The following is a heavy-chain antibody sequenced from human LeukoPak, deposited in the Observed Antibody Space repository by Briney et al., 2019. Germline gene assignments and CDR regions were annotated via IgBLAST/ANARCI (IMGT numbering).Heavy chain of an antibody. Sequence: PSETLSLTCAVSGGSISSSNWWSWVRQPPGKGLEWIGEIYHSGSTNYNPSLKSRVTISVDKSKNQFSLKLSSVTAADTAVYYCARVLALYSSSCFDYWGQGTLVTVSS. D-gene: IGHD6-13*01. CDR1: GGSISSSNW. CDR2: IYHSGST. CDR3: ARVLALYSSSCFDY. J-gene: IGHJ4*02. V-gene: IGHV4-4*02.